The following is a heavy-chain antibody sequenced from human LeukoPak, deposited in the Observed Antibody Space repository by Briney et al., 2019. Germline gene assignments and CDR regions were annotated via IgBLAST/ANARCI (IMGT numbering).Heavy chain of an antibody. J-gene: IGHJ4*02. Sequence: GGSLRLSCAASGFTFSSYWMHWVRQAPGKGLVWVSRINTDGSSTSYADSVKGRFTISRDNSKNTLYLEMNSLRDADTAMYYCGKALDWGGGEDNWGQGTLVTVSS. D-gene: IGHD3-10*01. CDR2: INTDGSST. CDR3: GKALDWGGGEDN. V-gene: IGHV3-74*01. CDR1: GFTFSSYW.